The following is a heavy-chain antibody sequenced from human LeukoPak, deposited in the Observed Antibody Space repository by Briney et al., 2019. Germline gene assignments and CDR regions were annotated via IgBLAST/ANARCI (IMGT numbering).Heavy chain of an antibody. Sequence: ASVKVSCKASGYTFTSYDINWVRQATGQGLEWMGWMNPNSGNTGYAQKFQGRVTMTRNTSISTAYMELSSLRSEDTAVYYCARGHPYGSGSYWPTYYYYYGMDVWGQGTTVTVSS. CDR2: MNPNSGNT. CDR1: GYTFTSYD. J-gene: IGHJ6*02. V-gene: IGHV1-8*01. D-gene: IGHD3-10*01. CDR3: ARGHPYGSGSYWPTYYYYYGMDV.